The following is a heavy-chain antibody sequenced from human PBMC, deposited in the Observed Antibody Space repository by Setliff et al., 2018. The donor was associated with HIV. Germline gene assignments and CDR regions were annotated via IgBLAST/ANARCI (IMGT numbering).Heavy chain of an antibody. CDR1: GGSISSSTYY. CDR2: ISYSGST. Sequence: SETLSLTCTVSGGSISSSTYYWGWIRQPPGKGLEWIGTISYSGSTYYNPSLQSRVIISVDTSKNQFSLKLSSVTAADTAVYYCASPRGYCSGGTCHFWYFDLWGRGTLVTVSS. J-gene: IGHJ2*01. D-gene: IGHD2-15*01. CDR3: ASPRGYCSGGTCHFWYFDL. V-gene: IGHV4-39*01.